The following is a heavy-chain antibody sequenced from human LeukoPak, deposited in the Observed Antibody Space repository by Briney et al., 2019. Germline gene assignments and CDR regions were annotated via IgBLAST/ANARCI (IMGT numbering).Heavy chain of an antibody. J-gene: IGHJ5*02. V-gene: IGHV3-30*04. CDR2: ISYDGSNK. Sequence: GGSLRLSCAASGFTFSNYAIHGVREAPGKGLEWVAVISYDGSNKYYADSVKGRFTIYRDNSKNTLYLQMNSLRAEDTAVYYCARDISMVRVNWFDPWGQGTLVTVSS. D-gene: IGHD3-10*01. CDR1: GFTFSNYA. CDR3: ARDISMVRVNWFDP.